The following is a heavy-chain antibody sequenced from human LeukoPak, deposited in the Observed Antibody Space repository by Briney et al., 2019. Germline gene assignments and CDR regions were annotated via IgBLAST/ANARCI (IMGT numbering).Heavy chain of an antibody. CDR2: MNPNSGNT. Sequence: GASVKVSCKASGYTFTSYDINWVRQAPGQGLEWMGWMNPNSGNTGYAQKFQGRVTMTRNTSISTAYMELSSLRSEDTAVYYCARATVVTGVLGSWGQGTLVTVSS. J-gene: IGHJ5*02. CDR1: GYTFTSYD. D-gene: IGHD4-23*01. V-gene: IGHV1-8*01. CDR3: ARATVVTGVLGS.